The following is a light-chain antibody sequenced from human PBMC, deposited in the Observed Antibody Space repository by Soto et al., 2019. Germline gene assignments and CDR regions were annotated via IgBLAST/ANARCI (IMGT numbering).Light chain of an antibody. Sequence: DIQMTQSPSSVSASVGDRVTITCRASQAINNWLAWYQHKPGKAPKFLIYAVSSLQSGVPSRFSGSGSGTDFTLTISSLQPEDFATYYCQQAADFPWTFGQGTKVEIK. J-gene: IGKJ1*01. CDR2: AVS. CDR1: QAINNW. CDR3: QQAADFPWT. V-gene: IGKV1-12*01.